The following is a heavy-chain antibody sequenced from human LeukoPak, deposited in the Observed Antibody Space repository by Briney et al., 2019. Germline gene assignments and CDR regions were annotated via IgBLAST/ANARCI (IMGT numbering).Heavy chain of an antibody. CDR2: IGGGGVTT. V-gene: IGHV3-23*01. CDR3: TKGGDSHGNPSS. Sequence: GGSLRLSCAASGFTFNNYAMNWVCQAPGKGLEWVSSIGGGGVTTIYAESVQGRFTVSRDNSKKTVYLQMNSLRAEDTAIYYCTKGGDSHGNPSSWGQGTLVIVSS. J-gene: IGHJ5*02. D-gene: IGHD2-21*01. CDR1: GFTFNNYA.